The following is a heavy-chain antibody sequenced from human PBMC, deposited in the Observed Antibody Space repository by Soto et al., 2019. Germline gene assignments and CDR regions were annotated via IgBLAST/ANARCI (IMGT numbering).Heavy chain of an antibody. CDR1: GFTFSSYA. D-gene: IGHD2-2*01. CDR2: ISGSGVST. J-gene: IGHJ6*02. CDR3: AKDRARDIVVVPAARTTYYYYGMDI. V-gene: IGHV3-23*01. Sequence: PGGSLRLSCAASGFTFSSYAMCWVRQAPGKGLEWASAISGSGVSTYYADSVKGRFTISRDNSKNMVYLQMNSLRAEDTAVYYCAKDRARDIVVVPAARTTYYYYGMDIWGQGTTVTVSS.